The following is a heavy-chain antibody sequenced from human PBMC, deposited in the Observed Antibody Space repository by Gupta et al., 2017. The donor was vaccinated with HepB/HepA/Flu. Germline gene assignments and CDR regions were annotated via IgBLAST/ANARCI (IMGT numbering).Heavy chain of an antibody. V-gene: IGHV1-2*04. D-gene: IGHD1-7*01. J-gene: IGHJ5*01. CDR3: ARGCGIELELDS. Sequence: QVQLVQSGAEVKKPGASVKVSCKASGYSFTGQHIHWVRQAPGQGREWMGWINPNSGGTNEAHKFQDWVTMSRDTAISTSYMELRRLQSDDTAIYYWARGCGIELELDSCGQVTLVTVSS. CDR2: INPNSGGT. CDR1: GYSFTGQH.